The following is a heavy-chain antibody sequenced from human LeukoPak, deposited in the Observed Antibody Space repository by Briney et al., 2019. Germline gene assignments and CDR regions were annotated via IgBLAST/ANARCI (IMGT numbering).Heavy chain of an antibody. V-gene: IGHV1-2*02. CDR1: GYTFTGYY. D-gene: IGHD6-19*01. Sequence: ASVKVSCKASGYTFTGYYMHWVRQAPGQVLEWMGWINPNSGGTNYAQKFQGRVTMTRDTSISTAYMELSRLRSDDTAVYYCARREVAGTYHYYYYYMDVWGKGTTVTVSS. CDR2: INPNSGGT. J-gene: IGHJ6*03. CDR3: ARREVAGTYHYYYYYMDV.